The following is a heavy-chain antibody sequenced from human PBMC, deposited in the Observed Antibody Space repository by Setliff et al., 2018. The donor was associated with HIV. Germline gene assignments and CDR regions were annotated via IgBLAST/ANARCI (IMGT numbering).Heavy chain of an antibody. Sequence: SGPTLVNPKETLTVTCSVSGFSLSGSGVVVGWIRQPPGKALEWLALLYWDDDKRYNPSLKSRLSIIRDTSKNQVVLTMTNMDPVDTATYYCARISATHYDFWSGSIDYWGQGTLVTVSS. J-gene: IGHJ4*02. CDR1: GFSLSGSGVV. D-gene: IGHD3-3*01. CDR2: LYWDDDK. CDR3: ARISATHYDFWSGSIDY. V-gene: IGHV2-5*02.